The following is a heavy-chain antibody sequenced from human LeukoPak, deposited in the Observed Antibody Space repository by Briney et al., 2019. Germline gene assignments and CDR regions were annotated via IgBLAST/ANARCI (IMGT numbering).Heavy chain of an antibody. CDR2: IYTSGST. V-gene: IGHV4-4*07. J-gene: IGHJ6*02. D-gene: IGHD1-14*01. CDR3: ARAGRYFLGYYCYGMDV. Sequence: SETLSLTCTVSGGSISSYYWSWIRQPAGKGLEWIGRIYTSGSTNYNPSLKSRVTMSVDTSKNQFSLKLSSVTAADTAVYYCARAGRYFLGYYCYGMDVWGQGTTVTVSS. CDR1: GGSISSYY.